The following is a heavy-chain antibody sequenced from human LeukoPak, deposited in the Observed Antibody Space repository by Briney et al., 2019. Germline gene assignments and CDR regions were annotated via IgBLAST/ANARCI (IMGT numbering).Heavy chain of an antibody. Sequence: ASVKVSCKVSGYTLTELSMHWVRQAPGKGLEWMGGFDPEDGETIYAQKFQGRVTMTRDMSTSTVYMELSSLRSEDTAVYYCARDFYGSGRHPDYWGQGTLVTVSS. D-gene: IGHD3-10*01. V-gene: IGHV1-24*01. CDR2: FDPEDGET. CDR1: GYTLTELS. J-gene: IGHJ4*02. CDR3: ARDFYGSGRHPDY.